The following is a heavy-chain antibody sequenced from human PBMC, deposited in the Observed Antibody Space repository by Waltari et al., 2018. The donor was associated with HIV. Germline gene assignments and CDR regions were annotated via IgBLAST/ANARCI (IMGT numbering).Heavy chain of an antibody. V-gene: IGHV1-58*01. CDR1: GFTFSSSA. CDR2: IAVGSGNT. CDR3: AAQYYIRSGSYYHAFDM. D-gene: IGHD3-10*01. Sequence: QMQLVQSGPEVKKPGISVKVSCKASGFTFSSSAVRWVRQDRGQGLEWIGWIAVGSGNTNYAQKFQERVTITRDMSTSTAYMELSSLRSEDTAVYCAAQYYIRSGSYYHAFDMWGQGTMVTVSS. J-gene: IGHJ3*02.